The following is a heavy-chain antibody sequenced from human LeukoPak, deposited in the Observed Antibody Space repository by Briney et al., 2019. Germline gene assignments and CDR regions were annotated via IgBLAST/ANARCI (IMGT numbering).Heavy chain of an antibody. D-gene: IGHD6-13*01. CDR1: GFTFRNYG. J-gene: IGHJ4*02. CDR2: IWHDGSNK. V-gene: IGHV3-33*01. Sequence: PGGSLRLSCAASGFTFRNYGMYWVRQVSGKRLEWVALIWHDGSNKNYADSVKGRFTISRDNAKNTLYLEMNSLRVEDTAVYYCARWARFSSGWYELDYWGRGTLVTVSS. CDR3: ARWARFSSGWYELDY.